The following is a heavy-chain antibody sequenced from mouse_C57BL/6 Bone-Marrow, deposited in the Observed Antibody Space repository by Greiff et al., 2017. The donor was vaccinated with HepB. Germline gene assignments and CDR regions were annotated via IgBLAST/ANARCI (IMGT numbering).Heavy chain of an antibody. Sequence: QVTLKVSGPGLLQSSQTLSLSCSFSGFSLSTSGMGVSWIRQPSGKGLEWLAHIYWDDYKRYNPSLKSRLTISKATSRNQVFLKITSVDTAETATYYCALSVAAQALYYFDYWGQGTTLTVSS. CDR2: IYWDDYK. CDR3: ALSVAAQALYYFDY. J-gene: IGHJ2*01. CDR1: GFSLSTSGMG. V-gene: IGHV8-12*01. D-gene: IGHD3-2*02.